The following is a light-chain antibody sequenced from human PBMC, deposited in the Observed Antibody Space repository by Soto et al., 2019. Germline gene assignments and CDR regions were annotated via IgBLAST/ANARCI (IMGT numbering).Light chain of an antibody. CDR3: QTWGAGMV. CDR2: LNSDGSH. J-gene: IGLJ3*02. CDR1: SGHSDYA. V-gene: IGLV4-69*01. Sequence: QSVLTQSPSASASLGASVKLTCTLSSGHSDYAIAWHQQQPEKGPRYLMKLNSDGSHSKGDGIPDRFSGSSSGAERYLTISGLHSEDEADYHCQTWGAGMVFGGGTKLTVL.